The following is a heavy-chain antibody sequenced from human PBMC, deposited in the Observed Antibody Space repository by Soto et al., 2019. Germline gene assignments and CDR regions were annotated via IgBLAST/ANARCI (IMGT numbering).Heavy chain of an antibody. CDR3: ARDPAFGPYYYYYYMDV. Sequence: GGSLRLSCVASGFTFSDYYMSWIRQAPGKGLEWVSYISSSGSTIYYADSVKGRFTISRDNAKNSLYLQMNSLRAEDTAVYYCARDPAFGPYYYYYYMDVWGKGTTVTVSS. CDR1: GFTFSDYY. CDR2: ISSSGSTI. V-gene: IGHV3-11*01. D-gene: IGHD3-10*01. J-gene: IGHJ6*03.